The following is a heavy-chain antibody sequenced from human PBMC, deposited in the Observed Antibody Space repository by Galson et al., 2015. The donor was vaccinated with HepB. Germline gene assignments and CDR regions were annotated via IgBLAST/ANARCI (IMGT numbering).Heavy chain of an antibody. J-gene: IGHJ6*02. D-gene: IGHD3-22*01. CDR2: IYSGGST. Sequence: SLRLSCAASGFTVSSNYMSRVRQAPGKGLEWVSVIYSGGSTYYADSVKGRFTISRDNSKNTLYLQMNSLRAEDTAVYYCAREYYYDSSDPNYYYYGMDVWGQGTTVTVSS. V-gene: IGHV3-66*02. CDR3: AREYYYDSSDPNYYYYGMDV. CDR1: GFTVSSNY.